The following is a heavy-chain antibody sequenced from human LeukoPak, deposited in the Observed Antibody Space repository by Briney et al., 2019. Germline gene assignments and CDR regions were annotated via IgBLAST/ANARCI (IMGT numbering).Heavy chain of an antibody. CDR1: GFPFSSYS. Sequence: GSLRLSCAASGFPFSSYSMNWVRQAPGKGLEWVSSISSSSSYIYYADSVKGRFTISRDNAKNSLYLQMNSLRAEDTAVYYCARAAGIVGATDFDYWGQGTLVTVSS. D-gene: IGHD1-26*01. V-gene: IGHV3-21*01. J-gene: IGHJ4*02. CDR3: ARAAGIVGATDFDY. CDR2: ISSSSSYI.